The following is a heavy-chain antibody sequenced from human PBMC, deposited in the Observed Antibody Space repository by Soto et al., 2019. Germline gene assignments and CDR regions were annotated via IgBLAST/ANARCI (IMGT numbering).Heavy chain of an antibody. CDR1: GFTFSSYG. J-gene: IGHJ6*02. D-gene: IGHD2-2*01. CDR3: AKVGGYCSSTSCLYYYYYGMDV. V-gene: IGHV3-30*18. Sequence: QVQLVESGGGVVQPGRSLRLSCAASGFTFSSYGMHWVRQAPGKGLEWVAVISYDGSNKYYADSVKGRFTISRDNSKNTPYLQMNSLRAEDTAVYYCAKVGGYCSSTSCLYYYYYGMDVWGQGTTVTVSS. CDR2: ISYDGSNK.